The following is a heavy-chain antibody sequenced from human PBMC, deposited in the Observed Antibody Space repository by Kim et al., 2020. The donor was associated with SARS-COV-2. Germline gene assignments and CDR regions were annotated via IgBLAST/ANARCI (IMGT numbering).Heavy chain of an antibody. V-gene: IGHV3-30*18. CDR1: GFTFSSYG. CDR2: ISYDGSNK. J-gene: IGHJ6*02. Sequence: GGSLRLSCAASGFTFSSYGMHWVRQAPGKGLEWVAVISYDGSNKYYADSVKGRFTIPRDHSKNTLYLQMNSLRAEDTAVYYCAKGNYYYGMDVWGQGTT. CDR3: AKGNYYYGMDV.